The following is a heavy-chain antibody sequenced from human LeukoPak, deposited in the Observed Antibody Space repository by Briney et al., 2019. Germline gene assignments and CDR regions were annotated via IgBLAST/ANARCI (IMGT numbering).Heavy chain of an antibody. Sequence: PGESLRLSCVMSGASLSCYGMHWVRQAPGKGLEWLAWLPYDGSYNSTAASLKGRFAISKDISKNTLYLDMDSLTPEDTAVYYCAAAGLGVAHWFDPWGQGTLVTVSS. CDR1: GASLSCYG. J-gene: IGHJ5*02. CDR3: AAAGLGVAHWFDP. CDR2: LPYDGSYN. D-gene: IGHD6-19*01. V-gene: IGHV3-30*02.